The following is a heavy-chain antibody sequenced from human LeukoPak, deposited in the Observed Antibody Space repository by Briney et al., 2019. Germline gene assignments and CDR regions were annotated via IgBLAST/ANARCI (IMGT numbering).Heavy chain of an antibody. D-gene: IGHD1-1*01. CDR3: ARDLPWNDVTSRSNWFDP. Sequence: GGSLRLSCAASGFTVSSNYMSWVRQAPGKGLEWVSVIYSGGSTYYADSVKGRFTISRDNSKNTLYLQMNSLRAEDTAVYYCARDLPWNDVTSRSNWFDPWGQGTLVTVSS. V-gene: IGHV3-53*01. J-gene: IGHJ5*02. CDR2: IYSGGST. CDR1: GFTVSSNY.